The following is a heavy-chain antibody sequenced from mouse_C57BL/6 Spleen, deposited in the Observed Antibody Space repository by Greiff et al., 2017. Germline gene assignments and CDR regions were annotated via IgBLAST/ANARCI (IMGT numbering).Heavy chain of an antibody. V-gene: IGHV1-53*01. CDR3: ARGGQRGYYAMDY. CDR1: GYTFTSYW. J-gene: IGHJ4*01. CDR2: INPSNGGT. Sequence: VQLQQPGTELVKPGASVKLSCKASGYTFTSYWMHWVKQRPGQGLEWIGNINPSNGGTNYNEKFKSKATLTVDKSSSTAYMQLSSLTSEDSAVYYCARGGQRGYYAMDYWGQGTSVTVSS.